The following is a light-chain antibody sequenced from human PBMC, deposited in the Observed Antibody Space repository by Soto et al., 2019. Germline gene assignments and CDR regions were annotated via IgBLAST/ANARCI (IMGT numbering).Light chain of an antibody. V-gene: IGLV3-21*02. CDR1: NIESKS. CDR2: DDS. CDR3: QVWDSDNNPFYV. Sequence: SYELTQTPSVSVAPGQTARITCGGHNIESKSVHWYQQKPGQAPVLVVYDDSDRPSGIPERFSGSNSGNTATLIISTAEAGDEADYYCQVWDSDNNPFYVFGAGTKVT. J-gene: IGLJ1*01.